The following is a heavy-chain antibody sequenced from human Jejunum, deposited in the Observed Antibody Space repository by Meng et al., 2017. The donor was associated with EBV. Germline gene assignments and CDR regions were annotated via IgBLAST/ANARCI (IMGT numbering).Heavy chain of an antibody. CDR2: INHRGT. Sequence: QVQVQQWGAXLLKPXETLSLTCAFYGGSITDHYWSWIRQPPGKGLEWIGEINHRGTMYNPSFKSRVTISRDTSKNQFSLKLNSVTAADTAVYFCARARDDFDWGQGTLVTVSS. D-gene: IGHD5-24*01. CDR3: ARARDDFD. V-gene: IGHV4-34*01. CDR1: GGSITDHY. J-gene: IGHJ4*02.